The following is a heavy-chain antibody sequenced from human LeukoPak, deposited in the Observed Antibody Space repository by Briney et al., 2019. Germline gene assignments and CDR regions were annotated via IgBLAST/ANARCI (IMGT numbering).Heavy chain of an antibody. Sequence: SETPSLTCTVPGGSISSGGYYWSWIRQHPVKGLEWIGYIYYSGSTYSNPSLKSRLTMSVDISKNQFSLKLSSVTAADTAVYYCARGVKGLRGAFDIWGQGTMVTVSS. CDR1: GGSISSGGYY. D-gene: IGHD3-10*01. CDR3: ARGVKGLRGAFDI. J-gene: IGHJ3*02. CDR2: IYYSGST. V-gene: IGHV4-31*03.